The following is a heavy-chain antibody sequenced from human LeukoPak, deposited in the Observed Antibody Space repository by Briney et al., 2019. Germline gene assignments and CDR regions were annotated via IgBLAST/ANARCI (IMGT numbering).Heavy chain of an antibody. Sequence: PGGSQRLSCAASGFTFSTYSMIWVRQAPGKGLEWVSYISSSSTYIYYADSVKGRFTISRDNANNSLYLQMNSLRAEDTAVYYCATRSPRDYWGQGTLVTVSS. J-gene: IGHJ4*01. CDR1: GFTFSTYS. CDR2: ISSSSTYI. V-gene: IGHV3-21*01. CDR3: ATRSPRDY.